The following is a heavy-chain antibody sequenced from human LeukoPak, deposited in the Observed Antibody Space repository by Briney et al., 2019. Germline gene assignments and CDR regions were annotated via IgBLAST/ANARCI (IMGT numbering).Heavy chain of an antibody. J-gene: IGHJ6*03. Sequence: SETLSLTCTVSGGSISSYYWSWIRQPAGKGLEWIGRIYTSGSTNYNPSLKSRVTMSVDTSKNQFSLKLSSVTAADTAVYYCARGSSSSLRYYYYYMDVWGKGTTVTVSS. CDR2: IYTSGST. D-gene: IGHD6-6*01. CDR1: GGSISSYY. CDR3: ARGSSSSLRYYYYYMDV. V-gene: IGHV4-4*07.